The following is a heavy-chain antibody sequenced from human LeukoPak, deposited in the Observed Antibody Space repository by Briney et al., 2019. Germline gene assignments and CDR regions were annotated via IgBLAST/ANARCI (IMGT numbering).Heavy chain of an antibody. Sequence: SETLSLTCAVSGGSISGYFWSWSRQPPGKGLEWIGYIYCTGSTIYNPSLRSRVTMSVDVSKNQFSLDLTSVTAADTAVYYCARHDPVGHFLRGMDVWGQGTTVTVSS. CDR2: IYCTGST. CDR3: ARHDPVGHFLRGMDV. D-gene: IGHD2/OR15-2a*01. J-gene: IGHJ6*02. CDR1: GGSISGYF. V-gene: IGHV4-59*08.